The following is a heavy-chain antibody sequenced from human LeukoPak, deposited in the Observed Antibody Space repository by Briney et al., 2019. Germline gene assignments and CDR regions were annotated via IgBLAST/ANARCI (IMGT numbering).Heavy chain of an antibody. D-gene: IGHD2-2*01. J-gene: IGHJ5*02. V-gene: IGHV1-18*01. CDR3: ARSYSSGSTSRWDPTGTWFDP. CDR2: ISAYNGNT. Sequence: APVKVSCKASGYTFTSYGISWVRQAPGQGLEWMGWISAYNGNTNYAQKLQGRVTMTTDTSTSTAYMELRSLRSDDTAVYYCARSYSSGSTSRWDPTGTWFDPWGQGTLVTVSS. CDR1: GYTFTSYG.